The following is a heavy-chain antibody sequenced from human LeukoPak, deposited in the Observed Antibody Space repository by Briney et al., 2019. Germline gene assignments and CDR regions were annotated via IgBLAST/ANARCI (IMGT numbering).Heavy chain of an antibody. CDR2: MNPNSGNT. J-gene: IGHJ6*02. Sequence: GASVKVSCKASGYTFTSYDINWVRQATGQGLEWMGWMNPNSGNTGYAQKFQGRVTMTRNTSISTAYMELSSLRSEDTAVYYCARGQTGNYYYAMDVWGQGATVTVSS. CDR1: GYTFTSYD. V-gene: IGHV1-8*01. CDR3: ARGQTGNYYYAMDV.